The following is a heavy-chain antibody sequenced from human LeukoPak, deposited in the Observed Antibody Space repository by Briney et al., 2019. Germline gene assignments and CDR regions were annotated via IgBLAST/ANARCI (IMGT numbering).Heavy chain of an antibody. CDR2: ISSQGSNK. CDR3: AKDGGIAVAGTLDY. J-gene: IGHJ4*02. V-gene: IGHV3-30-3*01. D-gene: IGHD6-19*01. Sequence: GGSLRLSCAASGFTFSSYAMHWVRQAPGKGLEWVAVISSQGSNKFYADSMKGRFTISRDNSKNMLYLQMDSLRAEDTAVFYCAKDGGIAVAGTLDYWGRGILVTASS. CDR1: GFTFSSYA.